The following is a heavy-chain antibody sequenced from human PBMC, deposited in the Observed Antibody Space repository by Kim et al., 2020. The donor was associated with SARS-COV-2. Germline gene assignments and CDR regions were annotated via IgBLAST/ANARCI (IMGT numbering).Heavy chain of an antibody. Sequence: YAQKFQGRVTMTRDTSTSTVYMELSSLRSEDMAVYYCARDGGAIGPNLDYWGQGTLVTVSS. V-gene: IGHV1-46*01. CDR3: ARDGGAIGPNLDY. J-gene: IGHJ4*02. D-gene: IGHD2-2*02.